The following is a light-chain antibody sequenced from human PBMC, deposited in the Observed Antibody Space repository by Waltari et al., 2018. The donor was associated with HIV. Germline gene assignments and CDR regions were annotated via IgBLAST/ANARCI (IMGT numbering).Light chain of an antibody. V-gene: IGLV1-51*01. CDR2: DNT. Sequence: QSVLPQPPSVSAAPGPKVPISCSGSSSNIWSNNVSWYQQLPGAAPKLPIYDNTERPSGIPDRFSGSKSGTSATLGITGLQSGDEADYYCGTWDSSLGGWVFGGGTKLAVL. CDR3: GTWDSSLGGWV. J-gene: IGLJ3*02. CDR1: SSNIWSNN.